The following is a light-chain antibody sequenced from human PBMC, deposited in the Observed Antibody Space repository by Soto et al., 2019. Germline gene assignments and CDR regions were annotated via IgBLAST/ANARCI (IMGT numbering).Light chain of an antibody. V-gene: IGKV3-11*01. CDR2: DAS. Sequence: EIVLTQSPATLSLSPGERATLSCRASQSVSSYLAWYQQKPGQAPRLLIYDASNRATGIPARLSGSGSGTAFTLTISSLEPEDFAVYYCQQRNTWPLTFGGGTKVEIK. J-gene: IGKJ4*01. CDR1: QSVSSY. CDR3: QQRNTWPLT.